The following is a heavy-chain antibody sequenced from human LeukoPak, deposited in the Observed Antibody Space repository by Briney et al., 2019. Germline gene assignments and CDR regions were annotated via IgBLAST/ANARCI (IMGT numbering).Heavy chain of an antibody. D-gene: IGHD3-10*01. CDR2: ISSSSSTI. J-gene: IGHJ4*02. CDR3: ARDRWFGESRYFDY. V-gene: IGHV3-48*02. Sequence: PGGSLRLSCAASGFTFSSYSMNRVRQAPGKGLEWVSYISSSSSTIYCADSVKGRFTISRDNAKNSLYLQINSLRDEDTAVYYCARDRWFGESRYFDYWGQGTLVTVSS. CDR1: GFTFSSYS.